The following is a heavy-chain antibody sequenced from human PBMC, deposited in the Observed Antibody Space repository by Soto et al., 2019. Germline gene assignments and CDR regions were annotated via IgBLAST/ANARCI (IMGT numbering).Heavy chain of an antibody. CDR3: ARDGDDYGYIDAFDI. D-gene: IGHD4-17*01. J-gene: IGHJ3*02. CDR2: IYYSGST. V-gene: IGHV4-59*01. CDR1: GGSISSYY. Sequence: QVQLQESGPGLVKPSETLSLTCTVSGGSISSYYWSWIRQPPGKGLEWIGYIYYSGSTNYNPSLKSRVTISVATSKNQFALKLSSVTAADTAVYYCARDGDDYGYIDAFDIWGQGTMVTVSS.